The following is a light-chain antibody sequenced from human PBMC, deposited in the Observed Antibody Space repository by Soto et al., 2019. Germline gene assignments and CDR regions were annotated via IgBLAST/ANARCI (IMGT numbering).Light chain of an antibody. J-gene: IGLJ1*01. CDR3: SSHTSTSTLYV. V-gene: IGLV2-14*03. Sequence: QSALTQPASVSGSPGQSITISCTGTSSDIGGYNYVSWYQQLPGKVPNLIIYDVSNRPSGVSDRFSGSKSGNAASLTISGLQAEDEADYYCSSHTSTSTLYVFGTGTKVTIL. CDR1: SSDIGGYNY. CDR2: DVS.